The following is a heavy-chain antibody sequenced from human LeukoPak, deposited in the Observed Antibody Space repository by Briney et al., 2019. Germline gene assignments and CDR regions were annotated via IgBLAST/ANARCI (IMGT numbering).Heavy chain of an antibody. J-gene: IGHJ6*02. CDR1: GYTFTSYG. CDR2: ISAYNGNT. CDR3: AIVFPINGMDV. Sequence: ASVKVSCKASGYTFTSYGISWVRQAPGQGLEWMGWISAYNGNTNYAQKLQGRVTMTTDTSTSTAYMELSSLRSEDTAVYYCAIVFPINGMDVWGQGTTVTVSS. D-gene: IGHD3-10*01. V-gene: IGHV1-18*01.